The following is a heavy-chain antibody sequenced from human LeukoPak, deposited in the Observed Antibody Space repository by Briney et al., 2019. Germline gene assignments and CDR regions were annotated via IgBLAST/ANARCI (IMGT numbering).Heavy chain of an antibody. D-gene: IGHD1-26*01. J-gene: IGHJ4*02. Sequence: GGSLRLSCAASGCTFSTYWMTWVRQAPGQGLEWVANIKEDGSDKNYSDSVKGRSTIPRDNAKNSLYLQMNSLRAADAAVYFCASDWVGSGSYCVDYWSQRTLVTVSS. CDR2: IKEDGSDK. CDR1: GCTFSTYW. V-gene: IGHV3-7*04. CDR3: ASDWVGSGSYCVDY.